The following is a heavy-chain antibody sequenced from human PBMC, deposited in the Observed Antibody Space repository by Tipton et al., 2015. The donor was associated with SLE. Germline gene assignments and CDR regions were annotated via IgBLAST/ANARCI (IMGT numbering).Heavy chain of an antibody. V-gene: IGHV3-30*02. CDR1: GFTFNSYG. Sequence: SLRLSCAASGFTFNSYGMHWVRQAPGKGLEWVAFIRYDGGNKYYADSVKGRFTISRDNSKNTLYLQMNSLRAEDTAVYYCARSTMVRGVINYAFDIWGQGTMVTVSS. CDR2: IRYDGGNK. D-gene: IGHD3-10*01. CDR3: ARSTMVRGVINYAFDI. J-gene: IGHJ3*02.